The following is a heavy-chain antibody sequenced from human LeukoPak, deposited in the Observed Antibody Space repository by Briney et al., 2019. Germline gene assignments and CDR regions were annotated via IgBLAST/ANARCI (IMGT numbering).Heavy chain of an antibody. CDR3: STWRGGAFDI. V-gene: IGHV1-46*01. J-gene: IGHJ3*02. CDR2: INPSGGGS. CDR1: GYTFTSFY. Sequence: ASVKVSCKASGYTFTSFYMHWVRQAPGQGLDWMGVINPSGGGSTYAQKFQGRVTLTEDTSTDTGYMELSSLRSEDTAVYYCSTWRGGAFDIWGQGTMVTVSS. D-gene: IGHD3-16*01.